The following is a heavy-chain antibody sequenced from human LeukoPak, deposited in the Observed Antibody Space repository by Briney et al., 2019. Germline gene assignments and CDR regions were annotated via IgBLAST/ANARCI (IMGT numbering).Heavy chain of an antibody. D-gene: IGHD3-22*01. Sequence: GGSLRLSCAAPGFTFSDYYMSWIRQAPGKGLEWVSYISSSGSTIYYADSVKGRFTISRDNAKNSLYLQMNSLRAEDTAVYYCARVDNYYDSSGTTPDYYGMDVWGQGTTVTVSS. J-gene: IGHJ6*02. CDR2: ISSSGSTI. CDR3: ARVDNYYDSSGTTPDYYGMDV. V-gene: IGHV3-11*01. CDR1: GFTFSDYY.